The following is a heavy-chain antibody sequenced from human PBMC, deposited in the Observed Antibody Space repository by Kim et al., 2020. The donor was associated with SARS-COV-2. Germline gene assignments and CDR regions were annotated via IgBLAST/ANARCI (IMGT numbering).Heavy chain of an antibody. D-gene: IGHD3-10*01. V-gene: IGHV3-23*01. Sequence: GGSLRLSCAASGFTFSSYFLTWVRQAPGKGPEWVSGVRGGETYYADSVRGRFTVSTDISKNTLYLHMNSLRAEDTAVYYCVKDETLSGINFFQNGGQGT. CDR3: VKDETLSGINFFQN. J-gene: IGHJ4*02. CDR1: GFTFSSYF. CDR2: VRGGET.